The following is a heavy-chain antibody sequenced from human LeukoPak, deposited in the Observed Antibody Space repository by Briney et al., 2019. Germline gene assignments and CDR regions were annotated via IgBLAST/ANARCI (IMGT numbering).Heavy chain of an antibody. V-gene: IGHV4-39*07. J-gene: IGHJ5*02. D-gene: IGHD4-17*01. CDR2: IYFSGST. CDR3: ERDGDGDYADH. CDR1: GASISGSNYF. Sequence: SETLSLTCAVAGASISGSNYFWGWIRQPPGKGLEWIGSIYFSGSTVYNPSLKSRVTISLDTSQNQFSLRLSSVTAADTAVYYCERDGDGDYADHWGLGTLVTVSS.